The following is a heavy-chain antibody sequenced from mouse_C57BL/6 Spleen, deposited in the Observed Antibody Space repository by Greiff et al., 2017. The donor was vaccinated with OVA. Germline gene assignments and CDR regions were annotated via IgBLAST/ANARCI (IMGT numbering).Heavy chain of an antibody. CDR3: ARENGCYYFDY. D-gene: IGHD2-2*01. Sequence: EVQGVESGGGLVKPGGSLKLSCAASGFTFSSYAMSWVRQTPEKRLEWVATISDGGSYTYYPDNVKGRFTISRDNAKNNLYLQMSHLKSEDTAMYYCARENGCYYFDYWGQGTTLTVSS. CDR2: ISDGGSYT. CDR1: GFTFSSYA. J-gene: IGHJ2*01. V-gene: IGHV5-4*01.